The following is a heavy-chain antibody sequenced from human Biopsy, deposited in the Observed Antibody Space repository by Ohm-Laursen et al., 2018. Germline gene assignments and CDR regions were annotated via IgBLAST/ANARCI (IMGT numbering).Heavy chain of an antibody. CDR3: ARATNSTGWPYCYFYGMDV. V-gene: IGHV4-59*01. Sequence: SETLSLTCTVSGGSISSDYWSWIRQTPGKGLEWIGYIYYSGSTNYNPSLKSRVTISVDTSKNQFSLRLNSVTVADTAVYYCARATNSTGWPYCYFYGMDVWGQGTTVTVSS. CDR2: IYYSGST. J-gene: IGHJ6*02. CDR1: GGSISSDY. D-gene: IGHD2/OR15-2a*01.